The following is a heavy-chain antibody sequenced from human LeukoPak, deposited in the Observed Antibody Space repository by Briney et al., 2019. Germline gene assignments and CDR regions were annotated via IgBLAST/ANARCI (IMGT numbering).Heavy chain of an antibody. CDR1: GGSNSSYY. CDR2: IFYSGSS. J-gene: IGHJ4*02. D-gene: IGHD6-19*01. CDR3: ARGRGWIAVAGPLLFDS. V-gene: IGHV4-59*01. Sequence: SETLSLTCTVSGGSNSSYYWNWIRQPPGKGLEWIGYIFYSGSSNCNPSLKSRVTMSVDTSKNQFSLSLNSVTAADTAVYYCARGRGWIAVAGPLLFDSWGQGTLVTVSS.